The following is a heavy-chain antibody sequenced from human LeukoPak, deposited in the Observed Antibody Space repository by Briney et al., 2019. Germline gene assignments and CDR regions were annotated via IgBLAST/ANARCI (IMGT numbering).Heavy chain of an antibody. CDR1: GFTFSSYW. Sequence: PGGSLRLSCAASGFTFSSYWMSWVRQAPGKGLEWVANIKQDGSEKYYVDSVKGRFTISRDNAKNSLYLQMNSLRAEDTAVYYCARCLYDFWSGYYTLVYGYGMDVWGQGTTVTVSS. J-gene: IGHJ6*02. CDR2: IKQDGSEK. D-gene: IGHD3-3*01. CDR3: ARCLYDFWSGYYTLVYGYGMDV. V-gene: IGHV3-7*01.